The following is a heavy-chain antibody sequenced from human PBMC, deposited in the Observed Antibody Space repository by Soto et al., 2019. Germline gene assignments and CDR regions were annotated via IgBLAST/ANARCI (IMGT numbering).Heavy chain of an antibody. V-gene: IGHV4-31*03. CDR2: IFNSGNA. D-gene: IGHD6-13*01. J-gene: IGHJ5*02. Sequence: SETLSLTCSVSVGSVTSGNYYLTWIRQRPGKGLEWIGHIFNSGNAYYNPSLKRRASISAETSKNQFSLRLTSVTAADAAVYFCARDCSHNVTAAMRRLAPWGQGTIVTFSS. CDR1: VGSVTSGNYY. CDR3: ARDCSHNVTAAMRRLAP.